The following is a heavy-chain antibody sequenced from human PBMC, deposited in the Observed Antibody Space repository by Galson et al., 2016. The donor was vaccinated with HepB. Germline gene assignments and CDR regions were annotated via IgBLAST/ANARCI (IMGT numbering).Heavy chain of an antibody. J-gene: IGHJ5*02. CDR3: ARAIVVMPSANWFDP. D-gene: IGHD2-8*01. V-gene: IGHV1-3*01. CDR2: INAGNGNT. Sequence: SVKVSCKASGYTFTNYVVLWVRQAPGQGLEWMGWINAGNGNTKYSQKFQGRVTITRDTSANTAYMELSSLRSEDTAVYYCARAIVVMPSANWFDPWGQGALVTVSS. CDR1: GYTFTNYV.